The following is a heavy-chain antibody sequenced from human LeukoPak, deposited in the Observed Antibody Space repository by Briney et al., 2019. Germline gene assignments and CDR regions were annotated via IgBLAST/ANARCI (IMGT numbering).Heavy chain of an antibody. V-gene: IGHV4-61*02. J-gene: IGHJ3*02. D-gene: IGHD2-15*01. CDR1: GGSISSGSYY. Sequence: SQTLSLTCTVSGGSISSGSYYWSWIRQPAGKGLEWIGRIYTSGSTNYNPSLKSRVTISVDTSKNQFSLKLSSVTAADTAVYYCARVTGYCSGGSCYHDAFDIWGQGTMVTVSS. CDR2: IYTSGST. CDR3: ARVTGYCSGGSCYHDAFDI.